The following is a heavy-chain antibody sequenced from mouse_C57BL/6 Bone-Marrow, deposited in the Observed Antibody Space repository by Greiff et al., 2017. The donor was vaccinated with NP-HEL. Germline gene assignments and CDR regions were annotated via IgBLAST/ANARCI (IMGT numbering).Heavy chain of an antibody. Sequence: EVQLQQSGPVLVKPGASVKMSCKASGYTFTDYYMNWVKQSHGKSLEWIGVINPYNGGTSYNQKFKGKATLTVDKSSSTAYMELNSLTSEDSAVYYCARWGTTVVPPMDYWGQGTSVTVSS. CDR2: INPYNGGT. CDR3: ARWGTTVVPPMDY. V-gene: IGHV1-19*01. D-gene: IGHD1-1*01. J-gene: IGHJ4*01. CDR1: GYTFTDYY.